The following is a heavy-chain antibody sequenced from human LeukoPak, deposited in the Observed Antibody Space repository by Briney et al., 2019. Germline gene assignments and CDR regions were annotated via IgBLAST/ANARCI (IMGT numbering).Heavy chain of an antibody. CDR2: TYYRSKWYN. V-gene: IGHV6-1*01. CDR3: ARQIVVVPAANLGSWFDP. Sequence: SQTLSLTCAISGDSVSSNSAAWNWIRQSPSRGLEWLGRTYYRSKWYNDYAVSVKSRITINPDTSKNQFSLKLSSVTAADTAVYYCARQIVVVPAANLGSWFDPWGQGTLVTVSS. D-gene: IGHD2-2*01. CDR1: GDSVSSNSAA. J-gene: IGHJ5*02.